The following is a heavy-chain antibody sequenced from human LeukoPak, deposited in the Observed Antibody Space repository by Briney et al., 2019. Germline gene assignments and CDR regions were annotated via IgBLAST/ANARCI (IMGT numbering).Heavy chain of an antibody. CDR2: ISYDGSTK. CDR3: AAISPYYYMDV. CDR1: GFTFSSYG. V-gene: IGHV3-30*03. J-gene: IGHJ6*03. Sequence: GGSLRLSCAASGFTFSSYGMQWVRQAPGKGLEWVAIISYDGSTKYYGESVRGRFTISRDNAKNSLYLQMNSLRAEDTAVYYCAAISPYYYMDVWGKGTTVTISS. D-gene: IGHD2-21*01.